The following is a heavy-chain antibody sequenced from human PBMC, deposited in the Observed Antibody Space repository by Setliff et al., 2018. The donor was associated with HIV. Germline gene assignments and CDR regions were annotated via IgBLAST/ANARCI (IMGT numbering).Heavy chain of an antibody. CDR2: IYTSGST. CDR3: ARGGRVAGIGLWGSWFDP. CDR1: GGSIYSGTYY. J-gene: IGHJ5*02. V-gene: IGHV4-61*09. D-gene: IGHD6-19*01. Sequence: PSETLSLTCTVSGGSIYSGTYYWSWIRQSAGKGLEWIGHIYTSGSTNYNPSLKSRVTISVDTSKNQFSLKLRSVTAADTAVYYCARGGRVAGIGLWGSWFDPWGQGTLVTVSS.